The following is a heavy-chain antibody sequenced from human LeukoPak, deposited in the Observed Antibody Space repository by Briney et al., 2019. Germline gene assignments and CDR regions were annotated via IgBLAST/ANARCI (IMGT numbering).Heavy chain of an antibody. V-gene: IGHV1-69*05. Sequence: SVTVSCKASGGTFSSYAISWVRQDPGEGLEWVGGIITIFGTANYAQKFQGRVTITTDETTSTAYMELSSLTSEDMAVYYCARDYYDSSGYYYFDYWGQGTLVTVSS. J-gene: IGHJ4*02. CDR2: IITIFGTA. D-gene: IGHD3-22*01. CDR1: GGTFSSYA. CDR3: ARDYYDSSGYYYFDY.